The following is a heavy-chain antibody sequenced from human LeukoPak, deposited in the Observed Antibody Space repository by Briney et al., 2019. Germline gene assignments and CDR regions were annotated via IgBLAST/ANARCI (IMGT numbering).Heavy chain of an antibody. CDR2: IYYSGST. Sequence: PPETLSLTCTVSGGSISSYYWSWIRQPPGKGLEWIGYIYYSGSTNYNPSLKSRVTISVDTSKNQFSLKLSSVTAADTAVYYCARGGDRSFDYWGQGTLVTVSS. J-gene: IGHJ4*02. D-gene: IGHD3-10*01. V-gene: IGHV4-59*01. CDR1: GGSISSYY. CDR3: ARGGDRSFDY.